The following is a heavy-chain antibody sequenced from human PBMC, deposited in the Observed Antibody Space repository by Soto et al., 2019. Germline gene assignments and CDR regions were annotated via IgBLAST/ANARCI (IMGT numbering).Heavy chain of an antibody. Sequence: GGSLRLSCAASGFTFSSYSMNWVRQAPGKGLEWVSYISSSSSTIYYVDSVKGRFTISRDNAKNSLYLQMNSLRAEDTAVYYCARSEYSSASWYYYYMDVWGKGTTVTVSS. CDR3: ARSEYSSASWYYYYMDV. D-gene: IGHD6-6*01. CDR2: ISSSSSTI. V-gene: IGHV3-48*01. CDR1: GFTFSSYS. J-gene: IGHJ6*03.